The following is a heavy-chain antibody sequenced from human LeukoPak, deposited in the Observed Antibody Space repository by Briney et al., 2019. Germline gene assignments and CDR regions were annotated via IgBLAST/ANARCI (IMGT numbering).Heavy chain of an antibody. CDR2: IIPIFGTA. CDR3: AREPRDIVVVPAALGNWFDT. J-gene: IGHJ5*02. V-gene: IGHV1-69*05. CDR1: GGTFSSYA. D-gene: IGHD2-2*01. Sequence: SVKVSCKASGGTFSSYAISWVRQAPGQGLEWMGRIIPIFGTANYAQKFQGRVTITTDESTSTAYMELSSLRSEDTAVYYCAREPRDIVVVPAALGNWFDTWGQGTLVTVSS.